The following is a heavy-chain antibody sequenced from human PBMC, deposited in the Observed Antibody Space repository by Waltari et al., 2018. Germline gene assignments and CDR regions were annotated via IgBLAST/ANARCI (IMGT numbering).Heavy chain of an antibody. D-gene: IGHD6-13*01. Sequence: EVQLVASGGGLVQPGGSLRLSCVGPGFTFSGHWMHWVRQAPGKGLVWVSHINIDGTTTTYADSVKGRFTISRDNAKNTLYLQMNSLRVDDTAVYYCTRDVPHSNFDPWGQGTLVTVSS. J-gene: IGHJ5*02. CDR1: GFTFSGHW. CDR3: TRDVPHSNFDP. CDR2: INIDGTTT. V-gene: IGHV3-74*01.